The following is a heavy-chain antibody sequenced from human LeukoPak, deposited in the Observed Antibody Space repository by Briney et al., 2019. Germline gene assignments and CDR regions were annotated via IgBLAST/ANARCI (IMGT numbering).Heavy chain of an antibody. Sequence: SETLSLTCTVSGGSISSGDCYWSRIRQPPGKGLEWIGYIYYSGSTYYNPSLKSRVTISVDTSKNQFSLKLNSVTAADTAVYYCARVDDWFDPWGQGTLVTVSS. V-gene: IGHV4-30-4*08. CDR1: GGSISSGDCY. J-gene: IGHJ5*02. CDR3: ARVDDWFDP. CDR2: IYYSGST.